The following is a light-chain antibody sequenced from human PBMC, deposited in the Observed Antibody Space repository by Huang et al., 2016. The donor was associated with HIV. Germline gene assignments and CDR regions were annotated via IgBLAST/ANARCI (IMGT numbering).Light chain of an antibody. J-gene: IGKJ4*01. CDR3: QQANTFPLT. CDR2: AAS. CDR1: QDIGYW. Sequence: DIQMTQSPSSVSASVGDRVTITCRASQDIGYWLAWYQQKPGLAPKLLIYAASSLQSGVPARFSGSGSGPDFTLTISRLQPEDFATYFCQQANTFPLTFAGGTKVEIK. V-gene: IGKV1-12*01.